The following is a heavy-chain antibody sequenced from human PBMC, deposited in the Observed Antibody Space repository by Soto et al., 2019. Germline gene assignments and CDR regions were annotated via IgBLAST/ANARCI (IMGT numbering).Heavy chain of an antibody. CDR1: GFSFSDYY. Sequence: PGGSLRLSCAGSGFSFSDYYMSWIRQAPGKGLEWVSYISSSGDIIYYADSVKGRFTISRDNAENSLYLQMNSLRAEDTAVYYCARDLGYYASDGYFDYWGQGTVVTVSS. V-gene: IGHV3-11*01. CDR2: ISSSGDII. J-gene: IGHJ4*02. CDR3: ARDLGYYASDGYFDY. D-gene: IGHD3-22*01.